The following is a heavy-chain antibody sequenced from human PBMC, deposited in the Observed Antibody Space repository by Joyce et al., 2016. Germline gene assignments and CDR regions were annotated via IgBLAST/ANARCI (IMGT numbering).Heavy chain of an antibody. CDR2: IIPFFGAV. CDR1: GGAFSNFT. J-gene: IGHJ6*02. CDR3: ARGGTSSDHFFFYTLDI. D-gene: IGHD1-14*01. Sequence: QVLLVQSGATVKRPGSSLKVSCKSSGGAFSNFTVNWVRQAPGQRLEWMGGIIPFFGAVKYAEHFQGRVTLTADLSTRTAFMELSSLTSADTAVYYCARGGTSSDHFFFYTLDIWGPGTTVIVSS. V-gene: IGHV1-69*12.